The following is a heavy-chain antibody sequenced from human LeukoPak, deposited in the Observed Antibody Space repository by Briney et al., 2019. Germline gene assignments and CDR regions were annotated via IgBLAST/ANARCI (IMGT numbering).Heavy chain of an antibody. J-gene: IGHJ6*03. CDR2: ISTKTGNP. CDR3: ARRRAGSGSYRGYYYYMDV. CDR1: GYIFTDYA. Sequence: ASVKVSCKASGYIFTDYAMNWVRQAPGQGLEWMGWISTKTGNPTYGQGFTGRFVFSLDTSVSTAYLQISSLKAEDTAVYYCARRRAGSGSYRGYYYYMDVWGKGTTVTISS. D-gene: IGHD3-10*01. V-gene: IGHV7-4-1*02.